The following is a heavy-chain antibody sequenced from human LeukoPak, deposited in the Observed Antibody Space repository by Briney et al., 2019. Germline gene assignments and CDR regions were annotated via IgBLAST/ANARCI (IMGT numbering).Heavy chain of an antibody. J-gene: IGHJ5*02. CDR1: GGSFSGYY. CDR2: INHSGST. D-gene: IGHD3-10*01. CDR3: ARGAPLRVRGRFDP. Sequence: SETLSLTCAVYGGSFSGYYWSWIRQPPGKGLEWLGEINHSGSTNYNPSLKSRVTISVDTSKNQFSLKLSSVTAADTAVYYCARGAPLRVRGRFDPWGQGTLVTVSS. V-gene: IGHV4-34*01.